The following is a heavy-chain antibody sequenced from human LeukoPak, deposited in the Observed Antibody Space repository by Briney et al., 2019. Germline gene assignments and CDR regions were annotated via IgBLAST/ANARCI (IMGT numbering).Heavy chain of an antibody. D-gene: IGHD4-17*01. Sequence: SETLSLTCAVYGVSFSGYYWSWIRQPPGKGPEWVGEINHSGSTNYNPSLKSRVTISVDTSKNQFSLKVSSVTAADTAVYYCAREGATVTRYFDLWGRGTLVTVSS. J-gene: IGHJ2*01. V-gene: IGHV4-34*01. CDR3: AREGATVTRYFDL. CDR1: GVSFSGYY. CDR2: INHSGST.